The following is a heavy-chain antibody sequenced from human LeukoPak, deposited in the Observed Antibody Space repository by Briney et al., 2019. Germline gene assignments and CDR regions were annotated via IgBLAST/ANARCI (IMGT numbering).Heavy chain of an antibody. D-gene: IGHD3-10*01. J-gene: IGHJ6*03. CDR3: ARVEEGYGSGRRENYYYYYMDV. V-gene: IGHV4-59*01. CDR2: TYYSGST. CDR1: GASISSYY. Sequence: SAALSLTCTLSGASISSYYSSWIRQPPGRGLEWLGYTYYSGSTTYNPSLKSRVTISVDTSKNQFSLKLSSVTAADTAVYYCARVEEGYGSGRRENYYYYYMDVWGKGTTVTISS.